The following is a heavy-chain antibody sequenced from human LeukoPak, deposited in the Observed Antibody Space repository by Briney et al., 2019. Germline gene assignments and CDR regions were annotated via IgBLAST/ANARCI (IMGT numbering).Heavy chain of an antibody. J-gene: IGHJ4*02. CDR2: MNQGGSQR. CDR1: GFTFSRSW. CDR3: ARKNGLDY. Sequence: PGGSLRLSCTASGFTFSRSWMSWVRQAPGRGLEWVASMNQGGSQRYYVDSVKGRFTISRDNAKNSLYLQMNSLRAEDTAVYYCARKNGLDYWGQGTLVTVSS. V-gene: IGHV3-7*01.